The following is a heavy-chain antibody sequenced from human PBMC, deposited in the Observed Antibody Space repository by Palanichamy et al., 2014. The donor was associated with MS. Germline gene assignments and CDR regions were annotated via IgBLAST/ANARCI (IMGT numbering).Heavy chain of an antibody. CDR2: TYYRSKWYN. V-gene: IGHV6-1*01. CDR3: AMGQEEMATISVIPLYY. J-gene: IGHJ4*02. D-gene: IGHD5-24*01. CDR1: GDSVSSNSAA. Sequence: QVQLQQSGPGLVKPSQTLSLTCAISGDSVSSNSAAWNWIRQSPSRGLEWLGRTYYRSKWYNDYAVSVKSRITINPDTSKNQFSLQLNSVTPEDTAVYYCAMGQEEMATISVIPLYYWGQGTLVTVSS.